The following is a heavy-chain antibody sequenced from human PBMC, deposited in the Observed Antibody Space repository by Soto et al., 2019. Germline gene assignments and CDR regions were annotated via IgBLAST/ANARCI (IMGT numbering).Heavy chain of an antibody. CDR3: AKDKGRTAIYY. CDR1: GLTFSAAG. D-gene: IGHD3-3*02. Sequence: QVQLVESGGGVVQPGRSLRLSCAASGLTFSAAGMHWVRQAPGKGLEWVAFIANDGRSESYADSVKGRFTISRDNSQNRMYLQMNGLRAEDTAVYYCAKDKGRTAIYYWCQGTLVSFSS. V-gene: IGHV3-30*18. J-gene: IGHJ4*02. CDR2: IANDGRSE.